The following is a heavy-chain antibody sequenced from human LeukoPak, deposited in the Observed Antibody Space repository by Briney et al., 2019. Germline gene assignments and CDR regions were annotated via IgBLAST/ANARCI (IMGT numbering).Heavy chain of an antibody. CDR1: GFTFSSYA. CDR2: ISYDGSNK. J-gene: IGHJ4*02. CDR3: ARDGYCSSTGCSAYFFDS. D-gene: IGHD2-2*03. V-gene: IGHV3-30-3*01. Sequence: GGSLRLSCAASGFTFSSYAMHWVRQAPGKGLHWVAVISYDGSNKYYADSVKGRFTISRDNSKNTLYLQLNSLRPEDTALYYCARDGYCSSTGCSAYFFDSWGQGTLVAVSS.